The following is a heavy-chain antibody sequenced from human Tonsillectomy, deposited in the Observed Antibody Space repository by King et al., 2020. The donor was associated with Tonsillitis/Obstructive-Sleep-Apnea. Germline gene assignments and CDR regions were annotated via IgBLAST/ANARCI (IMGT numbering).Heavy chain of an antibody. D-gene: IGHD4-17*01. V-gene: IGHV4-31*01. J-gene: IGHJ6*03. Sequence: QLQLQESGPGLVKPSQTLSLTCTVSGGSISSGGYYWSWIRQHPGKGLEWIGYIYYSGSPYYNPSLKSLVTLSVDTSKNQFSLKLSSVTAADTAVYYCARGTTVTTYYFYMDVWGKGTTVTVSS. CDR1: GGSISSGGYY. CDR2: IYYSGSP. CDR3: ARGTTVTTYYFYMDV.